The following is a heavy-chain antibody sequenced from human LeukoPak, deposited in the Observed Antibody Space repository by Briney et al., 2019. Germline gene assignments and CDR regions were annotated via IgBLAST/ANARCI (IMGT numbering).Heavy chain of an antibody. CDR3: AILAVAGNDYFDY. D-gene: IGHD6-19*01. Sequence: GESLKISCKGFGFSFTSYWVGWVRQVPGKGLGGVGIIYPGYSDTRYSPSFQGQVTISADKSISTAYLQWSSLKASDTAMYYCAILAVAGNDYFDYWGQGTLVTVSS. CDR1: GFSFTSYW. CDR2: IYPGYSDT. V-gene: IGHV5-51*01. J-gene: IGHJ4*02.